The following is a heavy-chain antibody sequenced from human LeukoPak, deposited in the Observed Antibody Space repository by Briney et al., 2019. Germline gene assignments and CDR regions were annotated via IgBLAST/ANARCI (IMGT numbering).Heavy chain of an antibody. CDR1: GFTFNNYW. Sequence: PGGSLRLSCAASGFTFNNYWMTWVRQAPGKGLEWVANIKYDGSEKYYVDSVKGRFTISRDNAKTSLYLQMNSLRAEDTAVYYCARIRSSGWSYYYSYMDVWGKGTTVTISS. J-gene: IGHJ6*03. V-gene: IGHV3-7*01. CDR2: IKYDGSEK. D-gene: IGHD6-19*01. CDR3: ARIRSSGWSYYYSYMDV.